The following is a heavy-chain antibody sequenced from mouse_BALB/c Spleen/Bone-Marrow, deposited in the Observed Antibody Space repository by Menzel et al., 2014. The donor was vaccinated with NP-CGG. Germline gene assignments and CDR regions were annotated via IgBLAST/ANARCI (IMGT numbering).Heavy chain of an antibody. V-gene: IGHV5-12-2*01. CDR1: GFTFSSYT. CDR2: ISNGGGST. D-gene: IGHD3-1*01. Sequence: EVQLVESGGGLVQPGGSLKLSCAASGFTFSSYTVSWVRQTPEKRLEWVAYISNGGGSTYYPDTVKGRFTISRDNAKNTLYLQMSSLKSEDTAMYYCARQPGLRWAMDYWGQGTSVTVSS. J-gene: IGHJ4*01. CDR3: ARQPGLRWAMDY.